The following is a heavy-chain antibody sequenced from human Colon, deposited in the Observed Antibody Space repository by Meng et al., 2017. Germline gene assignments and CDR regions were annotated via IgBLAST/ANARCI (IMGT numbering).Heavy chain of an antibody. D-gene: IGHD6-19*01. CDR1: GISISSATY. Sequence: QVQLQESGPGLVKPSWTLSLTCAVSGISISSATYWSWVRQPPGKGLEWIGESYHSGSTNYNPSLKSRVTISVDKSKNQFSLILTSVTAADTAVYYCASSSGWWRLDSWGQGTLVTVSS. CDR3: ASSSGWWRLDS. CDR2: SYHSGST. V-gene: IGHV4-4*02. J-gene: IGHJ4*02.